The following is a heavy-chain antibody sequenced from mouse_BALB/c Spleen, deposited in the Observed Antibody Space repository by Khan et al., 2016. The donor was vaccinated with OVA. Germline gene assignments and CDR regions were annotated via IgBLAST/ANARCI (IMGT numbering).Heavy chain of an antibody. J-gene: IGHJ2*01. Sequence: EVELVESGGGLVQPGGSRKLSCTASGFTFSSFGMHWVRQAPEKGLDWVAYIVSGSPAIFSADTVTGRFTISRDNPKNTLFLQLTSLRSEETAMYYCARGGNWDDFDSWGQGTTVTVSS. CDR2: IVSGSPAI. CDR1: GFTFSSFG. V-gene: IGHV5-17*02. CDR3: ARGGNWDDFDS. D-gene: IGHD4-1*01.